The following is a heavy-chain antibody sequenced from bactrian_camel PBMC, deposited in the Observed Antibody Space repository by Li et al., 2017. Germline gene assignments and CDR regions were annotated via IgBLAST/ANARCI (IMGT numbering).Heavy chain of an antibody. CDR2: ISTTVTTT. V-gene: IGHV3S40*01. CDR1: GFTFSAHA. Sequence: VQLVESGGGLVPPGGSLRLSCAASGFTFSAHAMSWVRQTPGKGFKWVSVISTTVTTTYYSDVVKGRFTISRDNAKNTLYLQLNNLKTEDTALYYCVKASDDLEVLTSPEYDYWGQGTQVTVS. D-gene: IGHD1*01. J-gene: IGHJ4*01. CDR3: VKASDDLEVLTSPEYDY.